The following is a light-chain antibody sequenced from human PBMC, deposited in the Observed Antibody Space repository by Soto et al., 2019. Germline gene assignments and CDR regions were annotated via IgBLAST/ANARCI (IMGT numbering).Light chain of an antibody. CDR3: QQYDTSPRT. CDR1: QSVSRNY. V-gene: IGKV3-20*01. CDR2: GAS. J-gene: IGKJ1*01. Sequence: EVMLTQSPGTLSLSPGERATLSCRASQSVSRNYLAWYQQKSGQAPRLLIYGASNRATGIPDRFSGSGSGTYFTLTVMRLGPEDFAVYYCQQYDTSPRTCGQGTKVEFK.